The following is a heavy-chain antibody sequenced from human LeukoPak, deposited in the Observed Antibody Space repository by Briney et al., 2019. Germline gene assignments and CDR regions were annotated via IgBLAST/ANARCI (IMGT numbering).Heavy chain of an antibody. CDR1: GFTFSSYS. CDR3: ARGSYGDYGY. D-gene: IGHD4-17*01. V-gene: IGHV3-21*01. Sequence: GGSLRLSCAASGFTFSSYSMNWVRQAPGKGLEWVSSISSSSYIYYADSAKGRFTISRDNAKNSLYLQMNSLRADDTAVYYCARGSYGDYGYWGQGTLVTVSS. CDR2: ISSSSYI. J-gene: IGHJ4*02.